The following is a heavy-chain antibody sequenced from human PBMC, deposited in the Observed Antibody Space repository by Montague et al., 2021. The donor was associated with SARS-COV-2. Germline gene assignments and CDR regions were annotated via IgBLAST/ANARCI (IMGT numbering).Heavy chain of an antibody. V-gene: IGHV6-1*01. Sequence: CAISGDSVSSNSVRWNLITQSPSLGLEWVGRTYYRSKWSNEFALSVKSRITITPDTSKNQLSLQLTSVTPEDTAVYYCTRAVWGVQDYWGQGSLVTVSS. CDR2: TYYRSKWSN. J-gene: IGHJ4*02. CDR1: GDSVSSNSVR. D-gene: IGHD3-10*01. CDR3: TRAVWGVQDY.